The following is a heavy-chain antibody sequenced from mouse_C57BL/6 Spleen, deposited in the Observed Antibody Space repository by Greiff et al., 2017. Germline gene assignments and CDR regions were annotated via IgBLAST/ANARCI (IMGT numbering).Heavy chain of an antibody. CDR3: SSAGTGTDYFDY. CDR1: GYAFSSYW. Sequence: QVQLQQSGAELVRPGASVKISCKASGYAFSSYWMHWVKQRPRQGLEWIGQIYPEDGDTNYNGKFKGKATLTADESSSTAYMQLSSLTSEDSAVYFCSSAGTGTDYFDYWGQGTTLTVSS. D-gene: IGHD4-1*01. CDR2: IYPEDGDT. V-gene: IGHV1-80*01. J-gene: IGHJ2*01.